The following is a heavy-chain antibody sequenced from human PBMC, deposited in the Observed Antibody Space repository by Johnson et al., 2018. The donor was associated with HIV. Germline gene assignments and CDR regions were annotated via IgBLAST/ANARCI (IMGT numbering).Heavy chain of an antibody. D-gene: IGHD6-6*01. CDR2: IRYDGSNK. V-gene: IGHV3-33*08. Sequence: QLVESGGGLVQPGRSLRLSCAASGFTFSSYGMHWVRQAPGKGLEWVAFIRYDGSNKYYADSVKGRFTISRDNSKNTLYLQMTSLKTEDTAVYYCTTTLIAAGDAFDIWGQGTMVTVSS. J-gene: IGHJ3*02. CDR3: TTTLIAAGDAFDI. CDR1: GFTFSSYG.